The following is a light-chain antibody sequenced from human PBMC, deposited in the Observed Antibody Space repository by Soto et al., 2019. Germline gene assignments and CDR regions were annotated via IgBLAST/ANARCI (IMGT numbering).Light chain of an antibody. V-gene: IGLV1-44*01. CDR2: YNN. CDR3: AAWDDSLTGFYV. J-gene: IGLJ1*01. Sequence: QSALTQPPSASGTPGQRITISCSGSSSNIGSNTVNWYQQLPGTAPKLLIYYNNQRPSGVPDRFSGSKSGTSASLAISGLQSEDEADYYCAAWDDSLTGFYVFGTGTKVTVL. CDR1: SSNIGSNT.